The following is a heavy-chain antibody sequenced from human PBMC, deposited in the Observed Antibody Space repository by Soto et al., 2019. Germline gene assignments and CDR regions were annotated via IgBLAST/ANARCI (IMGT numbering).Heavy chain of an antibody. J-gene: IGHJ4*02. Sequence: QVRLQESGPGLVKPSQTLSLTCTVSGDSIRSDDYHWSWIRQSPGKGLAYIGSIYYNGTTNYDPSLKTRLTISIDTSKNQFSLKLSSVTAADTAVYYCAXXXXXXXXTXGLDYWGQGALITVSS. CDR3: AXXXXXXXXTXGLDY. CDR1: GDSIRSDDYH. V-gene: IGHV4-30-4*01. CDR2: IYYNGTT.